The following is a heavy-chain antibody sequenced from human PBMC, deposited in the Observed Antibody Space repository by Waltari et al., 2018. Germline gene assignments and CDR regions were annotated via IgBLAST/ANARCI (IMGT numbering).Heavy chain of an antibody. CDR2: MNPNSGNT. CDR3: TTGGDYSSSGEGWFDP. V-gene: IGHV1-8*01. D-gene: IGHD6-6*01. CDR1: GYIFTSYD. Sequence: QVQLVQSGAEVKKPGASVTVSCKASGYIFTSYDINWVRQATGQGLEWMGWMNPNSGNTGYAQKFQGRVTMTMNTSISTAYMELSSLRSEDTAVYYCTTGGDYSSSGEGWFDPWGQGTLVSVSS. J-gene: IGHJ5*02.